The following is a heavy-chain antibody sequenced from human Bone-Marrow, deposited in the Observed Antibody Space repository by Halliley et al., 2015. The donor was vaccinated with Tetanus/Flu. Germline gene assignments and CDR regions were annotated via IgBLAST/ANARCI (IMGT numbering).Heavy chain of an antibody. CDR2: INEDGTDK. J-gene: IGHJ5*02. D-gene: IGHD6-13*01. Sequence: LEWVANINEDGTDKFYVGSVKGPFTISRDNAKNSVFLQMNSLRANDTAVYYCARSVSAPGDRWGRGTLVPVSS. V-gene: IGHV3-7*03. CDR3: ARSVSAPGDR.